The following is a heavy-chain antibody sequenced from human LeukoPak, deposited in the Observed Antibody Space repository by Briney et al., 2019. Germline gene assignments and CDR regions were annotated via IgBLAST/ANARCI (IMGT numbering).Heavy chain of an antibody. CDR1: GGSISSSSYY. Sequence: MSSETLSLTCTVSGGSISSSSYYWGWVRQPPGKGLEWIGSIYYSGSTYYNPSLKSRVTISVDTSKNQFSLKLSSVTAADTAVYYCVRQLGYCSSTSCYADKVDYWGQGTLVTVSS. CDR2: IYYSGST. V-gene: IGHV4-39*01. CDR3: VRQLGYCSSTSCYADKVDY. J-gene: IGHJ4*02. D-gene: IGHD2-2*01.